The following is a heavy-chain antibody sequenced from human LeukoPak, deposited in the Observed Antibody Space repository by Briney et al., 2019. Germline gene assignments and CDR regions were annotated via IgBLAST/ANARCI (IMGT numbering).Heavy chain of an antibody. CDR2: IYHSGST. CDR1: GGSISSGGYS. Sequence: SETLSLTCAVSGGSISSGGYSWSWIRQPPGKGLEWIGYIYHSGSTYYNPSLKSRVTISVDRSKNQFSLKLSSVTAADTAVYYCARGYSSGWYEWFDPWGQGTLVTVSS. CDR3: ARGYSSGWYEWFDP. D-gene: IGHD6-19*01. J-gene: IGHJ5*02. V-gene: IGHV4-30-2*01.